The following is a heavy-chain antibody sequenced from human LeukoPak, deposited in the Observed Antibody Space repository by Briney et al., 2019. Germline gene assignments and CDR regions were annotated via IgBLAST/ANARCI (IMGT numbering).Heavy chain of an antibody. CDR1: GFTVSSNY. CDR3: ARDSDGYSYGSGDAFDI. D-gene: IGHD5-18*01. V-gene: IGHV3-66*02. Sequence: GGSLRLSCAASGFTVSSNYMSWVRQAPGKGLEWVSVIYSGGSTYYADSVKGRFTISRDNSKNTLYLQMNSLRAEDTAVYYCARDSDGYSYGSGDAFDIWGQGTMVTVSS. J-gene: IGHJ3*02. CDR2: IYSGGST.